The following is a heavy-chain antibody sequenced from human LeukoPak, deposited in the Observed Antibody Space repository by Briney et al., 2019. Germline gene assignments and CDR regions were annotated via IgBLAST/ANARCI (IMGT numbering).Heavy chain of an antibody. D-gene: IGHD2-15*01. CDR3: ARDGSGCDY. CDR2: IYHSGRT. Sequence: PSETLSLTCTVSGYSISSGYYRGWIRQPPGKGLEWIGSIYHSGRTFYNPSLKSRVTISVDTSKNQFSLKLTSVTAADTAVYYCARDGSGCDYWGQGTLVTVSS. J-gene: IGHJ4*02. CDR1: GYSISSGYY. V-gene: IGHV4-38-2*02.